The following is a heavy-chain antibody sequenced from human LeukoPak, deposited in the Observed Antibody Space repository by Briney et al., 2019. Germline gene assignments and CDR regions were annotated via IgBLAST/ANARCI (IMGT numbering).Heavy chain of an antibody. J-gene: IGHJ4*02. V-gene: IGHV1-2*06. CDR2: INPNSGGT. Sequence: ASVKVSCKASGHTFTGYYMHWVRQAPGQGLEWMGRINPNSGGTNYAQKFQGRVTMTRDTSISTAYMELSRLRSDDTAVYYCATVVRYYDSSGYYHPNFDYWGQGTLVTVSS. CDR1: GHTFTGYY. CDR3: ATVVRYYDSSGYYHPNFDY. D-gene: IGHD3-22*01.